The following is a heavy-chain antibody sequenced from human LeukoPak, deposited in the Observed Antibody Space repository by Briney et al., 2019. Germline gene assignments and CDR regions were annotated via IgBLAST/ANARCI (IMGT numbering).Heavy chain of an antibody. D-gene: IGHD3-10*01. CDR2: IYRSGHT. V-gene: IGHV4-30-2*01. J-gene: IGHJ4*02. CDR1: GGSVSSDDYY. Sequence: SQTLSLTCTVSGGSVSSDDYYSDDYYWAWIRQPPGKGLEWIGSIYRSGHTYYNPSLKSRVTISVDRSKNQFSLELSSLNAADTAVYYCARGSPTADWRVQGGYYFDYWGQGTLVTVSS. CDR3: ARGSPTADWRVQGGYYFDY.